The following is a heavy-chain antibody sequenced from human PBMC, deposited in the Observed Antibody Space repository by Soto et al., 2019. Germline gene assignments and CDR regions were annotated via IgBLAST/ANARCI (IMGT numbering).Heavy chain of an antibody. CDR3: AKGYCTNGVCYGVGYYGMDV. Sequence: GGSLRLSCAASGFTFSSYAMSWVRQAPGKGLEWVSAISGSGGSTYYADSVKGRFTISRDNSKNTLYLQMNSLRAEDTAVYYCAKGYCTNGVCYGVGYYGMDVWGQGTTVTVSS. CDR1: GFTFSSYA. CDR2: ISGSGGST. J-gene: IGHJ6*02. D-gene: IGHD2-8*01. V-gene: IGHV3-23*01.